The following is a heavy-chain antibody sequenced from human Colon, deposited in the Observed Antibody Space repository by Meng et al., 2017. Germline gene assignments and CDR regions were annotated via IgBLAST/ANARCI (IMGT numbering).Heavy chain of an antibody. D-gene: IGHD3-10*01. Sequence: GGSLRLSCAASGFTFSSYSMNWVRQAPGKGLEWVSSISSSSSYIYYANSVKGRFTISRDNAKDSRYLQMNSLRAEDTAVYYCARDQGGEYRGYYGSGLFDPWGQGTLVTVSS. CDR3: ARDQGGEYRGYYGSGLFDP. CDR1: GFTFSSYS. J-gene: IGHJ5*02. V-gene: IGHV3-21*01. CDR2: ISSSSSYI.